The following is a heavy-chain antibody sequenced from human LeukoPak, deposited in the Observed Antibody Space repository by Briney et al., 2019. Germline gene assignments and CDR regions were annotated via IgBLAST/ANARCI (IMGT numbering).Heavy chain of an antibody. Sequence: ASVKVSCKASGYTFTSYGISWVRQAPGQGLEWMGWISAYNGNTNYAQKLQGRVTMTTDTSTSTAYMELRSLRSDDTAVYHCARVESPMVRGGVWADYWGQGTLVTVSS. CDR3: ARVESPMVRGGVWADY. CDR2: ISAYNGNT. J-gene: IGHJ4*02. V-gene: IGHV1-18*01. CDR1: GYTFTSYG. D-gene: IGHD3-10*01.